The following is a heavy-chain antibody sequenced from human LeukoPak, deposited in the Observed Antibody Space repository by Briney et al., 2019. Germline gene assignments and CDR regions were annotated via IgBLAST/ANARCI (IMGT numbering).Heavy chain of an antibody. CDR3: VREEGY. Sequence: GGSLRLSCAASGFTFSTYWMYWVRQAPGKGLEWVANIKQDGSHKYYVDSVKGRFTISRDNAKNSLYLQMNSLRVEETAVYYCVREEGYWGQGTLVTVSS. J-gene: IGHJ4*02. CDR2: IKQDGSHK. CDR1: GFTFSTYW. V-gene: IGHV3-7*01.